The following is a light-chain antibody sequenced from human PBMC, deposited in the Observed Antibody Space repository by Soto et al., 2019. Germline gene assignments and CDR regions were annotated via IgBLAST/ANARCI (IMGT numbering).Light chain of an antibody. CDR1: QSVSSSY. J-gene: IGKJ3*01. CDR2: VAS. V-gene: IGKV3-20*01. CDR3: QQYDSSPFT. Sequence: EIVLTQSPGTLSLSPGARATLSCRASQSVSSSYLAWYQQKPGQAPRLLIYVASSRSTGIPARFSGSGSGTDFTLTISRLEPEDFAVYYCQQYDSSPFTFGPGTKVDIK.